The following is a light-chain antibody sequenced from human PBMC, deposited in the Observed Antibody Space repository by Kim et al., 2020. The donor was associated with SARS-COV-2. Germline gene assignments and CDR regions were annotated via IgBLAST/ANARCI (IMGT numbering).Light chain of an antibody. J-gene: IGLJ3*02. CDR1: TSNIGSDN. Sequence: QSLLTQPPSASGTPGQTVTISCSGSTSNIGSDNVNWYQQFPGTAPKLLIYTTTQRPSGVPDRSSGSKSGTSASLAISALQSEDEADYYCASWDDGLNGPVFGGGTKLTVL. CDR3: ASWDDGLNGPV. CDR2: TTT. V-gene: IGLV1-44*01.